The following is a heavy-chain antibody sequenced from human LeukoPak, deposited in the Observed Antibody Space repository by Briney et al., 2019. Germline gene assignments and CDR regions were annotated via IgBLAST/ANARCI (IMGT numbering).Heavy chain of an antibody. Sequence: PGGSLRLSCAASGFTFTSYAMSWVRQAPGKGLEWVSRIGGGGVDTYYADSVKGRFTISRDISKNTLYLQMNSLRVEDTAVYYCAKDPPTTGTTFDNWGRGTLVTVSS. CDR2: IGGGGVDT. CDR1: GFTFTSYA. J-gene: IGHJ4*02. V-gene: IGHV3-23*01. CDR3: AKDPPTTGTTFDN. D-gene: IGHD1-1*01.